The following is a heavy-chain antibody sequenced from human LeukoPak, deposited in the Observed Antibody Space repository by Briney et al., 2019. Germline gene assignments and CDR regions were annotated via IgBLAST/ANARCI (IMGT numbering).Heavy chain of an antibody. D-gene: IGHD5-12*01. CDR1: GYTFTSYY. CDR2: INPSIGST. CDR3: ARLSWLRHAFDI. V-gene: IGHV1-46*01. J-gene: IGHJ3*02. Sequence: ASVKVSCKASGYTFTSYYMHWVRQAPGQGLEWMGIINPSIGSTSYAQKFQARVTMTRDTSTSTVYMELSRLRSDDTAVYYCARLSWLRHAFDIWGQGTMVTVSS.